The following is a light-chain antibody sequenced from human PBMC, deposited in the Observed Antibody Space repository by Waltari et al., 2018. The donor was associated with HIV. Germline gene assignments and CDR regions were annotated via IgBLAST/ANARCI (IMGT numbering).Light chain of an antibody. J-gene: IGLJ2*01. Sequence: SYVLTQSPSVSVAPGKTARITCGGQNIGSKSVNWYQQQPGQAPVMVIYHDTDRPSGIPDRFSGSNSEDTGTLTIRRVEAGDEADYYCQVWDTNTDQYVIFGGGTNLAV. CDR2: HDT. CDR1: NIGSKS. V-gene: IGLV3-21*01. CDR3: QVWDTNTDQYVI.